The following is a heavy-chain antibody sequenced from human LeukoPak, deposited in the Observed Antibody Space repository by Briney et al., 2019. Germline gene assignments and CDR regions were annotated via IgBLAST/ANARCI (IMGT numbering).Heavy chain of an antibody. D-gene: IGHD3-22*01. CDR2: ISGSSRVI. CDR1: GFTFSSYS. Sequence: AGSLRLSCAASGFTFSSYSMNWVRQAPGKGLEWISFISGSSRVIYYADSVKGRFTISRDNAKNSLYLQVNSLRDEDTAVYYCARDMDTSGYTFDYWGQGTLVTVSS. CDR3: ARDMDTSGYTFDY. J-gene: IGHJ4*02. V-gene: IGHV3-48*02.